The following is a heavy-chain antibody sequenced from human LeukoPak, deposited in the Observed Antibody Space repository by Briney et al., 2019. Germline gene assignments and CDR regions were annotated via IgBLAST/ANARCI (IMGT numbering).Heavy chain of an antibody. V-gene: IGHV3-21*01. CDR2: ISSSSSYI. CDR1: GFTFSSYS. D-gene: IGHD3-9*01. Sequence: GGSLRLSCAASGFTFSSYSMNWVRQAPGKGLEWVSSISSSSSYIYYADSVKGRFTISRDNAKNSLYLQMNSLRAEDTAVYYCARDAPTTYYDILTGPGTFGYWGQGTLVTVSS. CDR3: ARDAPTTYYDILTGPGTFGY. J-gene: IGHJ4*02.